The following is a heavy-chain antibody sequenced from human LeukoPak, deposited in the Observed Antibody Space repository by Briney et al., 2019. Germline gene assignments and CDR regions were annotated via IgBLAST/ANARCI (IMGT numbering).Heavy chain of an antibody. V-gene: IGHV4-61*02. CDR3: ARGTVGSRGFDY. Sequence: SQTLSLTCTVSGGSISSGSYYWRWIRQPAGTGLEWIGRIYTSGSTNYNPSLKSRVTISVDTSKNQFSLKLSSVTAADTAVYYCARGTVGSRGFDYWGQGTLVTVSS. CDR2: IYTSGST. CDR1: GGSISSGSYY. D-gene: IGHD1-26*01. J-gene: IGHJ4*02.